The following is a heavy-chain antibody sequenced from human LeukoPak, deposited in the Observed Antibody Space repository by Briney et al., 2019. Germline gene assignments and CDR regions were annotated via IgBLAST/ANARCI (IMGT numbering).Heavy chain of an antibody. CDR1: GFTFSSYA. V-gene: IGHV3-23*01. J-gene: IGHJ6*02. CDR3: AKDIDITVAGLGYHYGMDV. CDR2: ISGSGGNT. D-gene: IGHD6-19*01. Sequence: GGSLRLSCAASGFTFSSYAMSWVRQAPGKGLEWVSAISGSGGNTYYADSLKGRFTFARDNSKNTLFLQMHSLRAEDTAEYYCAKDIDITVAGLGYHYGMDVWGQGITATVSS.